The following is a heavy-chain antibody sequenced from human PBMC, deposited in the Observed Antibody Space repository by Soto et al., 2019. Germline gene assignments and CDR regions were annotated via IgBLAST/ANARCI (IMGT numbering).Heavy chain of an antibody. V-gene: IGHV3-48*03. D-gene: IGHD1-1*01. J-gene: IGHJ4*02. CDR2: ISYTSTTI. CDR3: VREGGSLAFDS. Sequence: EVQLVASGGDLVPPGGSLRLFCAVSGLTFSTDEMNWVRQAPGKGLEWLAYISYTSTTIKYADSVKGRFAVSRDNAKKSLYLQMNNLRVEDTAIYYCVREGGSLAFDSWGQGTLVTVSS. CDR1: GLTFSTDE.